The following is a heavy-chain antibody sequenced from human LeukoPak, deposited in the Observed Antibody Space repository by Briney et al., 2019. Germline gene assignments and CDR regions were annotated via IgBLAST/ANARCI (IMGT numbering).Heavy chain of an antibody. CDR3: ARVRSGSWTPGP. Sequence: KSGGSLRLSCAASGFTFSDYYMTWIRQAPGKGLEWVSYISAGGTTIYYADSVKGRFTVSRDNARNSLYLQMNSLRAEDTAVYYCARVRSGSWTPGPWGQGTLVTVSS. D-gene: IGHD6-13*01. CDR1: GFTFSDYY. V-gene: IGHV3-11*01. J-gene: IGHJ5*02. CDR2: ISAGGTTI.